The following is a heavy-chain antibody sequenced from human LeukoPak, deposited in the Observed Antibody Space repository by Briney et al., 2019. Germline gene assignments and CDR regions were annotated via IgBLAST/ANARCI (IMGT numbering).Heavy chain of an antibody. CDR2: INCNSGGT. V-gene: IGHV1-2*02. Sequence: GASVKVSCKASGYTFTGYYMHWVRQAPGQGLEWMGWINCNSGGTNYAQKFQGRVTMTRDTSINTAYMELSRLRSDDTAVYYCARVTDYGDFSHDYWGQGTLVTVSS. CDR1: GYTFTGYY. D-gene: IGHD4-17*01. CDR3: ARVTDYGDFSHDY. J-gene: IGHJ4*02.